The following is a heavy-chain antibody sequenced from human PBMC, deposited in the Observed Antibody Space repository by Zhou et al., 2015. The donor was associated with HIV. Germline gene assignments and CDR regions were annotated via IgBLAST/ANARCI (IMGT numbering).Heavy chain of an antibody. J-gene: IGHJ4*02. V-gene: IGHV1-46*01. Sequence: QVQLVQSGAEVKKPGASVRVSCKASGYTFSSSYIHWVRQAPGQGLEWLGVINPSGGSTAYAQKFQGRVAVTRDTSTSTVYMELSSLRSDDTAVYYCARGPVTGNYFDYWGLGTLLTVSS. D-gene: IGHD2-21*02. CDR3: ARGPVTGNYFDY. CDR1: GYTFSSSY. CDR2: INPSGGST.